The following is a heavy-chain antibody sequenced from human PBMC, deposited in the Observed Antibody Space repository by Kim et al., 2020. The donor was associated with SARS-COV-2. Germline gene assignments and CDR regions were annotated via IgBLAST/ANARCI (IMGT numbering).Heavy chain of an antibody. Sequence: GGSLRLSCAASGFTFSNAWMSWVRQAPGKGLEWVGRIKSKTDGGTTDYAAPVKGRFTISRDDSKNTLYLQMNGLKTEDTAVYYCTTFPNTIFGVVTRDYWGQGTLVTVSS. J-gene: IGHJ4*02. V-gene: IGHV3-15*01. CDR2: IKSKTDGGTT. CDR3: TTFPNTIFGVVTRDY. D-gene: IGHD3-3*01. CDR1: GFTFSNAW.